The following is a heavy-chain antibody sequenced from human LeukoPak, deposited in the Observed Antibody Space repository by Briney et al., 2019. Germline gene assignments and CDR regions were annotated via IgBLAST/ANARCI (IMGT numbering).Heavy chain of an antibody. CDR2: ISYEWCNK. D-gene: IGHD1-1*01. CDR1: GFIFSSYA. Sequence: GGSLSLLCAISGFIFSSYAKLWVRQAPGKGLVWVIDISYEWCNKFYADSVKASLNISRHNYKNTLYLQKNSLRAEDTGVYYCASQFLYNWNDVGAFDIWGQGTMVTVSS. J-gene: IGHJ3*02. CDR3: ASQFLYNWNDVGAFDI. V-gene: IGHV3-30-3*01.